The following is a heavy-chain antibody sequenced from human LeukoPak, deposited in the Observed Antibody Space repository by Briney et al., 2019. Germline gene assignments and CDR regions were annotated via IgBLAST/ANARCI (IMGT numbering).Heavy chain of an antibody. J-gene: IGHJ3*01. CDR1: GFTFSTYA. D-gene: IGHD5-24*01. Sequence: GGSLRLSCAASGFTFSTYAMSWVRQAPGRGLEWVSTVSGSGDSTYFADSVKGRFTISRDNSKNTLFLQMNSLRAEDTAVYYCAKDIQLSTWGLGTRVTVSS. CDR3: AKDIQLST. CDR2: VSGSGDST. V-gene: IGHV3-23*01.